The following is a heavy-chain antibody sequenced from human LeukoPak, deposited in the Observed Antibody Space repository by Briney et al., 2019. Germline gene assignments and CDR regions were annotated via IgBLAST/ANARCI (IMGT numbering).Heavy chain of an antibody. V-gene: IGHV3-21*03. CDR1: GFTFRDYS. Sequence: GGSLGLSCAASGFTFRDYSMNWVRQAPGKGLEWVSSISSSSSYIYYADSMKGRFTISRDNAENSLYLQMNSLRAEDTAVYYCARERGTSGYYYDYWGQGTLVTVSS. D-gene: IGHD3-22*01. CDR2: ISSSSSYI. J-gene: IGHJ4*02. CDR3: ARERGTSGYYYDY.